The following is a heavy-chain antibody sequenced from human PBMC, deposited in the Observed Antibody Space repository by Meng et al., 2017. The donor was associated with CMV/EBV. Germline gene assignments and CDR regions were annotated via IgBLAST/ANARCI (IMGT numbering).Heavy chain of an antibody. Sequence: KASGGPFSSYAISWVRQAPGQGLEWMGGIIPIFGTANYAQKFQGRVTITTDESTSTAYMELSSLRSEDTAVYYCAREWGSSTNWFDPWGQGTLVTVSS. CDR2: IIPIFGTA. J-gene: IGHJ5*02. V-gene: IGHV1-69*05. CDR1: GGPFSSYA. CDR3: AREWGSSTNWFDP. D-gene: IGHD6-13*01.